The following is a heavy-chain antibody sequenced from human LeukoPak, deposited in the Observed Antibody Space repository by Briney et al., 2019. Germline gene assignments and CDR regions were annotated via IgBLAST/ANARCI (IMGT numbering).Heavy chain of an antibody. CDR2: INPNSGGT. D-gene: IGHD1-26*01. Sequence: GASVKVSCKASGYTFTGYYMHWVRQAPGQGLEWMGWINPNSGGTNYAQKFQGRVTMTRDTSISTAYMELSRLRSDDTAVYYCARFPGDSGSYFYPFDYRGQGTLVTVSS. V-gene: IGHV1-2*02. CDR1: GYTFTGYY. J-gene: IGHJ4*02. CDR3: ARFPGDSGSYFYPFDY.